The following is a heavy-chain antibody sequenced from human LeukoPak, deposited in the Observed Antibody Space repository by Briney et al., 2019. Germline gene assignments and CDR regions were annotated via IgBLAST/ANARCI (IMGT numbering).Heavy chain of an antibody. CDR1: GFTFSSYE. CDR3: AKLETTVTTHYYYYMDV. D-gene: IGHD4-17*01. CDR2: ISSSGSTI. V-gene: IGHV3-48*03. J-gene: IGHJ6*03. Sequence: PGGSLRLSCAASGFTFSSYEMNWVRQAPGKGLEWVSYISSSGSTIYYADSVKGRFTISRDNSKNTLYLQMNSLRAEDTAVYYCAKLETTVTTHYYYYMDVWGKGTTVTISS.